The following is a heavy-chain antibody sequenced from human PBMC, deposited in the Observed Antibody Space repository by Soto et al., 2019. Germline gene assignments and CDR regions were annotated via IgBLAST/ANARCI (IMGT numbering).Heavy chain of an antibody. CDR3: ARSSPRDYYFDY. CDR2: IYYSGST. CDR1: GGSISSSSYY. J-gene: IGHJ4*02. Sequence: SETLSLTCTVSGGSISSSSYYWGWIRQPPGKGLEWIGSIYYSGSTYYNPSLKSRVTISVDTSKNQFSLKLSSVTAADTAVYYCARSSPRDYYFDYWGQGTLVTVSS. V-gene: IGHV4-39*01.